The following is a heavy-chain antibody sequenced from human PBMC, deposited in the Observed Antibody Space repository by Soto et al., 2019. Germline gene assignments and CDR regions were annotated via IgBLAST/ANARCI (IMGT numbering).Heavy chain of an antibody. Sequence: SETLSLTCTVSGDSINSADYYWSWLRQPPGKGLEWIGYIYYSRSDYYNPSLGRRATITIDTSRNQFSLNLMSVTATDTAVYYCARVVQFYDSSGYSFYYFDYWGQGALVTVSS. D-gene: IGHD3-22*01. CDR2: IYYSRSD. V-gene: IGHV4-30-4*01. CDR1: GDSINSADYY. J-gene: IGHJ4*02. CDR3: ARVVQFYDSSGYSFYYFDY.